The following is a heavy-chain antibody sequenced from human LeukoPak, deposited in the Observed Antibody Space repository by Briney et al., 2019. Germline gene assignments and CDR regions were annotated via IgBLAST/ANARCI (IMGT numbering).Heavy chain of an antibody. CDR2: ISSSSSTI. J-gene: IGHJ4*02. V-gene: IGHV3-48*01. CDR1: GFTFSSYS. CDR3: ARERWFGELFQYYFDY. D-gene: IGHD3-10*01. Sequence: GGSPRLSCAASGFTFSSYSMNWVRQAPGKGLEWGSYISSSSSTIYYADSVKGRFTISRDNAKNSLYLQMSSLRAEDTAVYYCARERWFGELFQYYFDYWGQGTLVTVSS.